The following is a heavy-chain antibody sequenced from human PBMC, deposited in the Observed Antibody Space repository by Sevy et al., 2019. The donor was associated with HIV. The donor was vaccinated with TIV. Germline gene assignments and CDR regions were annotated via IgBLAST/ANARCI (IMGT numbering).Heavy chain of an antibody. V-gene: IGHV3-33*01. Sequence: WGSLRLSCAASGFTFSSYGMHWVRQAPGKGLEWVAVIWYDGSNKYYADSVKGRFTISRDNSKNTLYLQMNSLRAEDTAVYYCARESGGSSARAFDIWGQGTMVTVSS. CDR2: IWYDGSNK. CDR1: GFTFSSYG. J-gene: IGHJ3*02. D-gene: IGHD1-26*01. CDR3: ARESGGSSARAFDI.